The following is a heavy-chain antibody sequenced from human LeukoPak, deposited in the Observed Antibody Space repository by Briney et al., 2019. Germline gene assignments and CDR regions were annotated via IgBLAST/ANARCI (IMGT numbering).Heavy chain of an antibody. J-gene: IGHJ6*03. D-gene: IGHD6-19*01. CDR1: GFNFRDYW. V-gene: IGHV3-20*01. CDR2: INWNGGTT. Sequence: GGSLRLSCEASGFNFRDYWMSWLRQAPGKGLEWVSGINWNGGTTGYADSVKGRFTISRDNAKNSLYLQMNSLRAEDTALYHCARAVAGNGGYYYYYMDVWGKGTTVTVSS. CDR3: ARAVAGNGGYYYYYMDV.